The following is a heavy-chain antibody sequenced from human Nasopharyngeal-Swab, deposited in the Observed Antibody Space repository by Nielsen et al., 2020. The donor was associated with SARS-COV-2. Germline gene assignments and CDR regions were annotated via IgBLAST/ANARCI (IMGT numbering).Heavy chain of an antibody. J-gene: IGHJ6*03. CDR3: ARGGSPGNYFYYMDV. Sequence: WIRQPPGKGLEWVSGLSVSWTGGNTYYADSVKGRFTISRDNSKNTLYLQMNSLRGEDTALFYCARGGSPGNYFYYMDVWGKGTTVTVSS. CDR2: LSVSWTGGNT. D-gene: IGHD3-10*01. V-gene: IGHV3-23*01.